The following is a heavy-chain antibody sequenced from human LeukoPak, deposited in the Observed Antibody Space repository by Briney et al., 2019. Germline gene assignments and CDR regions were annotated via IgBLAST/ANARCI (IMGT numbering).Heavy chain of an antibody. J-gene: IGHJ4*02. V-gene: IGHV4-59*01. D-gene: IGHD5-18*01. CDR3: ARRGRDTAMVNFDY. CDR2: IYYSGST. Sequence: SETLSLTCTVSGGSISSYYWSWIRQPPGKGLEWIGYIYYSGSTNYNPSLKSRVTISVDTSKNQFSLKLSSVTAADTAVYYCARRGRDTAMVNFDYWGQGTLVTVSS. CDR1: GGSISSYY.